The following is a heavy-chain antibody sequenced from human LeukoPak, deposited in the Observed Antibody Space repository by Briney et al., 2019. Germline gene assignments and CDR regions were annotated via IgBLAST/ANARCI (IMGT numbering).Heavy chain of an antibody. V-gene: IGHV3-15*01. CDR3: TTDLEQTYYYDSSGYYYVETPFDY. CDR1: GFTFSNAW. CDR2: IKSKTDGGTT. J-gene: IGHJ4*02. D-gene: IGHD3-22*01. Sequence: GGSLRLSCAASGFTFSNAWMSWVRQAPGKGLEWVGRIKSKTDGGTTDYAAPVKGRFTISRDDSKNTLYLQMNSLKTEDTAVYYCTTDLEQTYYYDSSGYYYVETPFDYWGQGTLVTVSS.